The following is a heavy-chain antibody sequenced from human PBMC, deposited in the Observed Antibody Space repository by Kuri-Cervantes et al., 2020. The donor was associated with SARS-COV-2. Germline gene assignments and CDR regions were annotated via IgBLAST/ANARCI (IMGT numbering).Heavy chain of an antibody. CDR2: IWYDGSNK. CDR3: ARGEGPFDY. CDR1: GFTFSSYG. Sequence: GESLKISCAASGFTFSSYGMHWVRQAPGKGLEWVAVIWYDGSNKYYVDSVKGRFTISRDNSKNTLYLQMNSLRAEDTAVYYCARGEGPFDYWGQGTLVTVSS. D-gene: IGHD1-26*01. J-gene: IGHJ4*02. V-gene: IGHV3-33*01.